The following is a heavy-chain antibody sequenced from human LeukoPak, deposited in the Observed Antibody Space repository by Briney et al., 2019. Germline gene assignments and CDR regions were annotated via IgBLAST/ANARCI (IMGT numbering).Heavy chain of an antibody. CDR2: ISGSGGST. CDR1: GFTFSSYA. V-gene: IGHV3-23*01. Sequence: PGGSLRLSCAASGFTFSSYAMSWARQAPGKGLEWVSAISGSGGSTYYADSAKGRFTISRDNSKNTLYLQMNSLRAEDTAVYYCAKGTFDYYDSSGYYSHDYYYYGMDVWGQGTTVTVSS. CDR3: AKGTFDYYDSSGYYSHDYYYYGMDV. D-gene: IGHD3-22*01. J-gene: IGHJ6*02.